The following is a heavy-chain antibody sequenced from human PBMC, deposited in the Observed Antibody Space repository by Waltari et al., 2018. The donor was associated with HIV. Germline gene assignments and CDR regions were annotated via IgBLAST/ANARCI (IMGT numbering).Heavy chain of an antibody. V-gene: IGHV3-30*18. CDR3: AKDKGGVTYIFDY. CDR2: MSYDGSNK. CDR1: GLRLSTYG. D-gene: IGHD1-1*01. Sequence: QVQLVESGGGVVQPGRSLRRSCAASGLRLSTYGRHWLRQAPGKGLEWVAVMSYDGSNKYYADSVKGRFTISRDNSKNTLYLQMNSLRAEDTAVYYCAKDKGGVTYIFDYWGQGTLVTVSS. J-gene: IGHJ4*02.